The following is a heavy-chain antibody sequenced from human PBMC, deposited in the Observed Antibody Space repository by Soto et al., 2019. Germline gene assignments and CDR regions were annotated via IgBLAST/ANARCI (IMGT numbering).Heavy chain of an antibody. D-gene: IGHD1-26*01. CDR2: IYYSGST. Sequence: SETLSLTCTVSGGSISSSSYYWGWIRQPPGKGLEWIGSIYYSGSTYYNPSLKSRVTISVDTSKNQFSLKLSSVTAADTAVYYCARVRATGIDYWGQGTLVTVSS. V-gene: IGHV4-39*01. CDR1: GGSISSSSYY. CDR3: ARVRATGIDY. J-gene: IGHJ4*02.